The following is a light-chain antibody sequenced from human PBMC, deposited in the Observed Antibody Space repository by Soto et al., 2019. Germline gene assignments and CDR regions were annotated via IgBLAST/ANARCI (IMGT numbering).Light chain of an antibody. V-gene: IGKV1-6*02. CDR2: GAS. CDR3: LQDINYPWT. CDR1: QGIGNA. Sequence: AIPLTQSPSSLCASYGDRVTICCRASQGIGNALGWYQQKPGEPPKVLIYGASNLQSGVPPRFSGSGSGTDFTLAISSLQPEDSATYYCLQDINYPWTFGQGTKVDI. J-gene: IGKJ1*01.